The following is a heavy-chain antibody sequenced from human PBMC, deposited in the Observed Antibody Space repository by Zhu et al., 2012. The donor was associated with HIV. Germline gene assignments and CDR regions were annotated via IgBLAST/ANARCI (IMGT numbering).Heavy chain of an antibody. CDR2: YYHSGST. CDR3: ARVFRTFPSRKLWPHYYDSSGLSSNMDV. Sequence: QVQLQESGPGLVKPSGTLSLTCAVSGGSISSSNWWSWVRQPPGKGRGVDWGKYYHSGSTNYNPSLKSRVTISVDKSKNQFSLKLSSVTAADTAVYYCARVFRTFPSRKLWPHYYDSSGLSSNMDVWGKGTTVTVSS. V-gene: IGHV4-4*02. D-gene: IGHD3-22*01. J-gene: IGHJ6*03. CDR1: GGSISSSNW.